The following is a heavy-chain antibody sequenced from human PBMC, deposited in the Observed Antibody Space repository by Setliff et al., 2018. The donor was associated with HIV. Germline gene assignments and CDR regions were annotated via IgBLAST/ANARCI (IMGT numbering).Heavy chain of an antibody. D-gene: IGHD6-13*01. Sequence: SETLSLTCTVSGGSINTYYWSWIRQPAGKGLEWIGRFYTSGNTNYNPSFKSRVTISLDTSKNQFSLKLTSVTAADTAVYYCARGLYSSSWHVPFYFDYWGQGTLVTVSS. CDR3: ARGLYSSSWHVPFYFDY. CDR2: FYTSGNT. J-gene: IGHJ4*02. V-gene: IGHV4-4*07. CDR1: GGSINTYY.